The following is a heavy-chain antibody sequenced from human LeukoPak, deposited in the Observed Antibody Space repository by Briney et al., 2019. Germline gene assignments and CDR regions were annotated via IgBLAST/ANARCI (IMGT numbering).Heavy chain of an antibody. J-gene: IGHJ6*03. Sequence: PSETLSLTCTVSGYSISSGYYWGWIRQPPGKGLEWIGTIYHSGNTYYNPSLASRVIILVDTSKNEFSLQLGSVTAADTAVYYCARGYCSGGSCYSYYYYNYMDVWGKGTTVTVSS. CDR3: ARGYCSGGSCYSYYYYNYMDV. CDR1: GYSISSGYY. D-gene: IGHD2-15*01. V-gene: IGHV4-38-2*02. CDR2: IYHSGNT.